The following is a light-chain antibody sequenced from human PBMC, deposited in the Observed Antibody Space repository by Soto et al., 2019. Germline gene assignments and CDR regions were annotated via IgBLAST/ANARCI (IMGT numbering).Light chain of an antibody. CDR3: CSYAGSYTFV. J-gene: IGLJ1*01. CDR1: SSDVGGYNY. V-gene: IGLV2-11*01. Sequence: QSALTQPRSVSGSPGQSVTFSCTGTSSDVGGYNYVSWYQQHPGKAPKLMIYDVSKRPSGVPDRFSGSKSDNTASLNISGLQAEDEADYYCCSYAGSYTFVFGIGTKVTVL. CDR2: DVS.